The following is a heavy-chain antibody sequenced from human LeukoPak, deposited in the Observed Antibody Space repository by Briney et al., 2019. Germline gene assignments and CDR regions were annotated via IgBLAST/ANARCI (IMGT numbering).Heavy chain of an antibody. V-gene: IGHV1-3*03. J-gene: IGHJ4*02. CDR3: ARDERYDSSGYPFDY. CDR2: INTGNGNT. Sequence: ASVKVSCKASGYSFTSYAIHWVRQAPGQRLEWMGWINTGNGNTRYSQQFQGRVTITRDTSASTAYLELSSLRSEDMAVYYCARDERYDSSGYPFDYWGQGTLVTVSS. D-gene: IGHD3-22*01. CDR1: GYSFTSYA.